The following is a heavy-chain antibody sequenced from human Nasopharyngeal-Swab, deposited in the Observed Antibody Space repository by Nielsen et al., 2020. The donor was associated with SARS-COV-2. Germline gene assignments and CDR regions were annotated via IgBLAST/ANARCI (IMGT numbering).Heavy chain of an antibody. CDR2: INPSGGST. CDR1: GYTFTSYY. D-gene: IGHD4-17*01. J-gene: IGHJ5*02. CDR3: ARVPTVGGDYTDGDHWFDP. V-gene: IGHV1-46*01. Sequence: ASVKVSCKASGYTFTSYYMHWERQAPGQGLEWMGIINPSGGSTSYAQKFQGRVTMTRDTSTSTVYMELSSLRSEDTAVYYCARVPTVGGDYTDGDHWFDPWGQGTLVTVSS.